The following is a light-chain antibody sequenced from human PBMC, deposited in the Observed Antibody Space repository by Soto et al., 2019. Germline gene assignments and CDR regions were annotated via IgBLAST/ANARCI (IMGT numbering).Light chain of an antibody. CDR1: QSISSW. Sequence: DIQMTQSPSTLSASLGDRVTITCRASQSISSWLAWYQQKPGQAPKLLIYKASTLQSGAPSRFSGSGSGTEFTLAISSLQPDDSATYYCQQYNDNWTFGQGTKV. V-gene: IGKV1-5*03. CDR3: QQYNDNWT. J-gene: IGKJ1*01. CDR2: KAS.